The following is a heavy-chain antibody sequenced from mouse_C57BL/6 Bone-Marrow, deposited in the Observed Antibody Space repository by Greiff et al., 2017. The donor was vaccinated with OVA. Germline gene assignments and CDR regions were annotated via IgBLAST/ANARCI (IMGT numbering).Heavy chain of an antibody. CDR2: IYPGDGDT. V-gene: IGHV1-80*01. CDR3: ARSVLRYQWYFDV. J-gene: IGHJ1*03. Sequence: QVQLQQSGAELVKPGASVKISCKASGYAFSSYWMNWVKQRPGKGLEWIGQIYPGDGDTNYNGKFKGKATLTADKSSSTAYMQLSSLTSEDSAVYFCARSVLRYQWYFDVWGTGTTVTVSS. CDR1: GYAFSSYW. D-gene: IGHD1-1*01.